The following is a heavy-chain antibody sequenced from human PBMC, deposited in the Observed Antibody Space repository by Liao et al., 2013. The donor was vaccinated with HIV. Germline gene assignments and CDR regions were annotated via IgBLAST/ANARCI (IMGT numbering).Heavy chain of an antibody. CDR3: ARSPWGSAWGFDS. CDR2: IYSTESLDVTT. J-gene: IGHJ4*02. D-gene: IGHD7-27*01. Sequence: QVQLQESGPGLVKTSGTLSLTCTVSADSISSFFWSWIRQPAGKGLEWIGRIYSTESLDVTTGYNPSLKNRVTMSVDTSKKRVSLKLTSVTAADTALYYCARSPWGSAWGFDSWGPGTPVIVSS. CDR1: ADSISSFF. V-gene: IGHV4-4*07.